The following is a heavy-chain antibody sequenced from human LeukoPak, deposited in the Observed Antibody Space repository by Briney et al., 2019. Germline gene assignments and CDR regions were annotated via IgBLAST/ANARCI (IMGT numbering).Heavy chain of an antibody. CDR2: ISGGGGST. Sequence: GGSLRLSCAASGFTFTSYSMNWVRQAPGKGLEWVSTISGGGGSTYYADSVKGRFTISRDNSKNTLYLQVNSLRAEDTAMYYCITKTLIPVAGDAFDVWGQGTIVTVSS. CDR1: GFTFTSYS. D-gene: IGHD6-19*01. J-gene: IGHJ3*01. CDR3: ITKTLIPVAGDAFDV. V-gene: IGHV3-23*01.